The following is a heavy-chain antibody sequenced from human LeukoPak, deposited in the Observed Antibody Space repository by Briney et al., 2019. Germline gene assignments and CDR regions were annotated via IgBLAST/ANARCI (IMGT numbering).Heavy chain of an antibody. CDR3: ATFGYNWNLGY. CDR1: GFTFRNYY. J-gene: IGHJ4*02. CDR2: INTDGRDT. V-gene: IGHV3-74*01. D-gene: IGHD1-20*01. Sequence: GGSLRLSCAASGFTFRNYYVHWVRHRPGKGVLWVSRINTDGRDTGYVDSVKGRFTLSRDNPKNTVYLQMNSLRAEDTAVYYCATFGYNWNLGYWGQGTLVTVSS.